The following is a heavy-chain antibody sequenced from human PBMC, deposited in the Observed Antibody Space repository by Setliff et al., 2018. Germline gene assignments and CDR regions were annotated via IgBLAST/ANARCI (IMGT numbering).Heavy chain of an antibody. V-gene: IGHV4-39*01. D-gene: IGHD6-13*01. CDR1: GGSISSSSYY. Sequence: TCTVSGGSISSSSYYWGWIRQPPGXXXXXXXXXXXXXXTXYNXXXKSRVTISVDTSKNQFSLKLSSVTAADTAVYYCARRGMSSSWFQGYFDYWGQGTLVTVA. J-gene: IGHJ4*02. CDR3: ARRGMSSSWFQGYFDY. CDR2: XXXXXXT.